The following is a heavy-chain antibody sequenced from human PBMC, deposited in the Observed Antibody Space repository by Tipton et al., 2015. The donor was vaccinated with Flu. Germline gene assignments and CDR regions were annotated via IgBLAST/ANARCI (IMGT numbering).Heavy chain of an antibody. CDR1: GFTFNNYA. CDR2: VSGRGGST. V-gene: IGHV3-23*01. Sequence: SLRLSCVASGFTFNNYAMSWVRQAPGKGLEWVSAVSGRGGSTYYADSVKGRFTISRDNSKNTLFLQISSLRTEDTAVYYCAKTRYTSGWPYYLDYWGQGTQVTVSS. J-gene: IGHJ4*02. D-gene: IGHD6-19*01. CDR3: AKTRYTSGWPYYLDY.